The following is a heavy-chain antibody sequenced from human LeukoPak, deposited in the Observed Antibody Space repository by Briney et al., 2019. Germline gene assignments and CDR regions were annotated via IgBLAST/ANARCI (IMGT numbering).Heavy chain of an antibody. J-gene: IGHJ4*02. CDR2: ISSSSSYI. D-gene: IGHD4-17*01. CDR3: ARDEGDYGDYYFDY. CDR1: GFTFSSYA. Sequence: GGSLRLSCAASGFTFSSYAMSWVRQAPGKGLEWVSSISSSSSYIYYADSVKGRFTISRDNAKNSLYLQMNSLRAEDTAVYYCARDEGDYGDYYFDYWGQGTLVTVSS. V-gene: IGHV3-21*01.